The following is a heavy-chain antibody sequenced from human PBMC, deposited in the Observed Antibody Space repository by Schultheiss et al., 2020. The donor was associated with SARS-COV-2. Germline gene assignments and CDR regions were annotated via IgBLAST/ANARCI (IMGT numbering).Heavy chain of an antibody. J-gene: IGHJ4*02. CDR2: ISGSGGST. CDR1: GFTFSSYA. CDR3: AKGGLRFLEWLLPDY. D-gene: IGHD3-3*01. Sequence: GGSLRLSCAASGFTFSSYAMSWVRQAPGNGLEWVSAISGSGGSTYYADSVKGRFTISRDNSKNTLYLQMNSLRAEDTAVYYCAKGGLRFLEWLLPDYWGQGTLVTVSS. V-gene: IGHV3-23*01.